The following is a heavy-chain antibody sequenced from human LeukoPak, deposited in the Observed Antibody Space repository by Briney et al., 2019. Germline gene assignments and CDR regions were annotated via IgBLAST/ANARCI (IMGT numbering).Heavy chain of an antibody. D-gene: IGHD4-11*01. V-gene: IGHV1-3*01. Sequence: ASVKVSCKASGYTFTSYAMHWVRQAPGQRLEWMGWTNAGNGNTKYSQKFQGRVTITRDTSASTAYMELSSLRSEDTAVYYCARYDYSNYDYYYYGMDVWGQGTTVTVSS. CDR2: TNAGNGNT. CDR1: GYTFTSYA. J-gene: IGHJ6*02. CDR3: ARYDYSNYDYYYYGMDV.